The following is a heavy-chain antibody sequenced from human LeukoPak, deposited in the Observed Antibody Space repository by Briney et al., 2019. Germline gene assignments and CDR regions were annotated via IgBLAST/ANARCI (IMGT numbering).Heavy chain of an antibody. D-gene: IGHD4-17*01. CDR2: INSDVRST. CDR3: VRQDDYGDYQVAVAYYFDY. V-gene: IGHV3-74*01. CDR1: GFTFSSYW. J-gene: IGHJ4*02. Sequence: GGSLRLSXAASGFTFSSYWMHWVRQAPGKGLVWVSRINSDVRSTGYADSVKGRLTLSRDNAKNTLSLQMNSLRAEDTAVYYCVRQDDYGDYQVAVAYYFDYWGQGTLVTVSS.